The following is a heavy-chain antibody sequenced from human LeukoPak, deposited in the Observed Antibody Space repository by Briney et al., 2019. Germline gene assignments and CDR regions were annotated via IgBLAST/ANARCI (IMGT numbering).Heavy chain of an antibody. CDR3: ARDQNSYRSSFDY. CDR2: INPSGGST. Sequence: ASVKVSCKASGYTFTSYAMHWVRQAPGQGLEWMGIINPSGGSTSYAQKFQGRVTMTRDTSISTAYMELSRLRSDDTAVYYCARDQNSYRSSFDYWGQGTLVTVSP. V-gene: IGHV1-46*01. CDR1: GYTFTSYA. J-gene: IGHJ4*02. D-gene: IGHD3-10*01.